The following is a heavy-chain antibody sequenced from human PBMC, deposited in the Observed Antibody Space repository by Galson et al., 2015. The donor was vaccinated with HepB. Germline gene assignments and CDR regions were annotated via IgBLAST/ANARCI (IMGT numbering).Heavy chain of an antibody. CDR3: ARSPAPIHPRCNWFEP. J-gene: IGHJ5*02. Sequence: SVQVSCKASGYTFGHYTMHWVRQAPGQRLQWMGCINLGTGRVKYSQDFQDRVVLTWDTSASTAYMELSGLRSEDSALYHCARSPAPIHPRCNWFEPWGQGTLVTVSS. CDR1: GYTFGHYT. V-gene: IGHV1-3*03. CDR2: INLGTGRV. D-gene: IGHD2-8*01.